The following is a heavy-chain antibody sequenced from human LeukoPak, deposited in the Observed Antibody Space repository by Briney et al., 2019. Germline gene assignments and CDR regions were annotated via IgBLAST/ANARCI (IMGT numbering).Heavy chain of an antibody. J-gene: IGHJ3*02. Sequence: PSEALSLTCTVSGGSISSNYWSWIRQPPGKGLEWIGYIFYSGATNYNPSLKSRVTTSLDTSKNQFSLKLSPVTAADAAVYYCARNNNLVGTTNNDAFDIWGQGTMVTVSP. CDR2: IFYSGAT. D-gene: IGHD1-26*01. CDR3: ARNNNLVGTTNNDAFDI. CDR1: GGSISSNY. V-gene: IGHV4-59*01.